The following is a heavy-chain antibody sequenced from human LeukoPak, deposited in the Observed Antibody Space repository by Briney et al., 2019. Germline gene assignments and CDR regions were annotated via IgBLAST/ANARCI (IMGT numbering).Heavy chain of an antibody. CDR1: GFTFSSYV. Sequence: GGSLRLSCAASGFTFSSYVMHWVRQAPGKGLEWVAIISYDGSNEYYADSVKGRFTISRDNAKKSLFLQMNSLRAEDTAVYYCARRCRTNTCLQSWGQGTLVTVSS. D-gene: IGHD2-8*01. CDR3: ARRCRTNTCLQS. CDR2: ISYDGSNE. J-gene: IGHJ5*02. V-gene: IGHV3-30*04.